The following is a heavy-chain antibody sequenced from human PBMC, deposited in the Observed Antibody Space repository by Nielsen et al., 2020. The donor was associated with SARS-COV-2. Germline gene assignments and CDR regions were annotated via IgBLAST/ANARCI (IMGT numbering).Heavy chain of an antibody. D-gene: IGHD1-26*01. CDR3: AKMAGWEPSDY. V-gene: IGHV3-33*03. J-gene: IGHJ4*02. Sequence: GESLKISCEASGFTFSSYAMHWVRHVPGKGLEWVAVIWFDGSNADYADSVKGRFTISRDNAKNSLYLQMNSLRAEDTALYYCAKMAGWEPSDYWGQGTLVTVSS. CDR2: IWFDGSNA. CDR1: GFTFSSYA.